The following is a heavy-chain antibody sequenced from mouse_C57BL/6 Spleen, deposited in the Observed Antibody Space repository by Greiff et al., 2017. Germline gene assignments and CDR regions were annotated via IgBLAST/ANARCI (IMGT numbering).Heavy chain of an antibody. V-gene: IGHV1-69*01. CDR1: GYTFTSYW. J-gene: IGHJ2*01. Sequence: VQLQQPGAELVMPGASVKLSCKASGYTFTSYWMHWVKQRPGQGLEWIGEIDPSASYTNYNQKFKGKSTLTVDKSSSTAYMQLSSPTSEDSAVYYCARDYYGFDYWGQGTTLTVSS. CDR2: IDPSASYT. CDR3: ARDYYGFDY. D-gene: IGHD1-1*01.